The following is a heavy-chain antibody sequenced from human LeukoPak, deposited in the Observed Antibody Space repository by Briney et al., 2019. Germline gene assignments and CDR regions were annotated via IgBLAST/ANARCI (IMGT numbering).Heavy chain of an antibody. CDR2: ISAYNGNT. CDR1: GYTFTSYG. D-gene: IGHD2-2*01. J-gene: IGHJ6*03. Sequence: ASVKVSCKASGYTFTSYGISWVRQAPGQGLEWMGWISAYNGNTNYAQKLQGRVTMTTDTSTSTAYMELRSLRSGDAAVYYCARTGCSSTSCFYYYYYMDVWGQGTTVTVSS. V-gene: IGHV1-18*01. CDR3: ARTGCSSTSCFYYYYYMDV.